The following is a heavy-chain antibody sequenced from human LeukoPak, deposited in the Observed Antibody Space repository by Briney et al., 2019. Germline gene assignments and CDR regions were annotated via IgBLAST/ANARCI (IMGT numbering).Heavy chain of an antibody. CDR3: ARTTYYSDSSALDY. CDR2: IYYTGST. V-gene: IGHV4-59*01. CDR1: GGSLSSYY. D-gene: IGHD3-22*01. J-gene: IGHJ4*02. Sequence: PSETLSLTCTVSGGSLSSYYWSWIRKPPGKGLEWIGYIYYTGSTNYNPALKSRVTISVDTSKNQFSLKLSSVTAADTAVYYCARTTYYSDSSALDYWGQGTLVTVSS.